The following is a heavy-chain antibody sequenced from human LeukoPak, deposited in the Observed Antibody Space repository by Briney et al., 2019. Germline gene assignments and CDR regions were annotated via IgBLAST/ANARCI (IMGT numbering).Heavy chain of an antibody. V-gene: IGHV3-13*01. CDR3: ARLELGYYMDV. CDR1: GFTFSSYD. D-gene: IGHD1-7*01. J-gene: IGHJ6*03. Sequence: GGSLRLSCAASGFTFSSYDMHWVRQATGKGLEWVSAIGTAGDTYYPGSVKGRFTISRENAKNSLYLQMNSLRAGDTAVYYCARLELGYYMDVWGKGTTVTVSS. CDR2: IGTAGDT.